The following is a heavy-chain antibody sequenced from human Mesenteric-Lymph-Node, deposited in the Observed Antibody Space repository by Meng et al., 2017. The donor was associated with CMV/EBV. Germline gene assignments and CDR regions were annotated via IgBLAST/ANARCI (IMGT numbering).Heavy chain of an antibody. Sequence: AYTFTSYVIPWVRQAPGQRLEWMGWINAGNRNTEYSQKFQGRVTITRDTSASTAYMELSSLTFEDTAVYYCARLPSMLRGVTRPFDYWGQGTLVTVSS. V-gene: IGHV1-3*01. J-gene: IGHJ4*02. D-gene: IGHD3-10*01. CDR1: AYTFTSYV. CDR2: INAGNRNT. CDR3: ARLPSMLRGVTRPFDY.